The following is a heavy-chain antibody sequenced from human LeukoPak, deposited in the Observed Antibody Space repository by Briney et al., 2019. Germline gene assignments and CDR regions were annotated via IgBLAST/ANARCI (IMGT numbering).Heavy chain of an antibody. J-gene: IGHJ4*02. Sequence: GESLKISCKGSGYSFTSYWIGWVRQMPGKGLEWMGIIYPGDSDTRYSPSFQGQVTISADKSISTAYLQWSSLKASDTAMYYCARLFSLYYYGSGSYPADYWGQGTLVTVSS. D-gene: IGHD3-10*01. CDR1: GYSFTSYW. CDR2: IYPGDSDT. V-gene: IGHV5-51*01. CDR3: ARLFSLYYYGSGSYPADY.